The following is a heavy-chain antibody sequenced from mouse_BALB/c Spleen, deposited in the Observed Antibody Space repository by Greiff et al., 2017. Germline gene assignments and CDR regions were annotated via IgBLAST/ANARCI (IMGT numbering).Heavy chain of an antibody. D-gene: IGHD2-1*01. CDR3: ARGGGNLYYAMDY. CDR2: INPYNGDT. CDR1: GYSFTGYF. Sequence: EVQLQQSGHELVKPGASVKISCKASGYSFTGYFMNWVMQSHGKSLEWIGRINPYNGDTFYNQKFKGQATLTVDKSSSTAHMELRSLASEDSAVYYWARGGGNLYYAMDYWGQGTSVTVSS. J-gene: IGHJ4*01. V-gene: IGHV1-20*02.